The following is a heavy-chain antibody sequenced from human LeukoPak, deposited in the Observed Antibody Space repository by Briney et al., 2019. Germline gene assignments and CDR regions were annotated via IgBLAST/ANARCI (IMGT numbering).Heavy chain of an antibody. D-gene: IGHD2-15*01. V-gene: IGHV3-21*01. CDR3: ARDPQYCSGGSCYSFDY. J-gene: IGHJ4*02. CDR2: ISSSSTYI. Sequence: PGGSLRLSCAGSGFFFSNYDMIWVRQAPGKGLEWVSSISSSSTYIYYADSVKGRFTISRDNAKNSLYLHMNSLRAEDTAVYYCARDPQYCSGGSCYSFDYWGQGTLVTVSS. CDR1: GFFFSNYD.